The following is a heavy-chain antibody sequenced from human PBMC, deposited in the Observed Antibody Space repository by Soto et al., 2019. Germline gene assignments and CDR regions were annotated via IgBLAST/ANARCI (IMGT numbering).Heavy chain of an antibody. CDR3: ARGDRGGSGSPASYYYSGLDV. J-gene: IGHJ6*02. Sequence: DVQVLESGGDLVQPGGSLRLSCAASGFTFNSYAKSWVRQAPGKGLEWVSSVSAGGDMTYYSDSVKGRFTISRDNSNNALFLQMNSLRIEDTALYYCARGDRGGSGSPASYYYSGLDVWGQGTTVTVS. V-gene: IGHV3-23*01. D-gene: IGHD3-10*01. CDR1: GFTFNSYA. CDR2: VSAGGDMT.